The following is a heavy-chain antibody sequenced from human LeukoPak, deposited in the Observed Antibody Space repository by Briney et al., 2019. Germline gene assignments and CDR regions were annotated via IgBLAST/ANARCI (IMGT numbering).Heavy chain of an antibody. CDR1: GFTFSSYE. Sequence: HPGGSLRLSCAASGFTFSSYEMNWVRQAPGKGLEWVSYISSSGSTIYYADSVKGRFTISRDNAKNSLYLQMNSLRAEDTAVYYCARVAYYYDSSGYDYWGQGTLVTVSS. V-gene: IGHV3-48*03. CDR3: ARVAYYYDSSGYDY. CDR2: ISSSGSTI. J-gene: IGHJ4*02. D-gene: IGHD3-22*01.